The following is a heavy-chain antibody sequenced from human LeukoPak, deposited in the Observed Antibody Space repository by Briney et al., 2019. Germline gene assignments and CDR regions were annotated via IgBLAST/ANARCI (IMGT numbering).Heavy chain of an antibody. V-gene: IGHV4-39*07. CDR2: IYYSGST. CDR1: GGSISSSSYY. Sequence: PSETLSLTCTVSGGSISSSSYYWGWIRQHPGKGLEWIGYIYYSGSTYYNPSLKSRVTISVDTSKNQFSLKLSSVTAADTAVYYCARAGGSSSPIRIWGQGTLVTVSS. CDR3: ARAGGSSSPIRI. J-gene: IGHJ4*02. D-gene: IGHD6-6*01.